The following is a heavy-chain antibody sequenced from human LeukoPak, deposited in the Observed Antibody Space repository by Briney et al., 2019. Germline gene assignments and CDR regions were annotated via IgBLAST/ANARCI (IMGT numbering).Heavy chain of an antibody. V-gene: IGHV4-39*01. CDR3: ARRGGSGSYYIDY. CDR2: IYYSGST. J-gene: IGHJ4*02. CDR1: GGSISSSSYY. Sequence: SETLSLTCTVSGGSISSSSYYWGWIRQPPGQGLEWIGSIYYSGSTYYNPSLKGRVTISVDTSKNQFSLKLNSVTAADTAVYYCARRGGSGSYYIDYWGQGTLVTVSS. D-gene: IGHD3-10*01.